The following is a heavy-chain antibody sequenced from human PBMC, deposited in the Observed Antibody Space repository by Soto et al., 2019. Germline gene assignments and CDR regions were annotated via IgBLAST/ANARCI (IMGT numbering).Heavy chain of an antibody. CDR2: IWYDGSDK. Sequence: QVQLVESGGGVVQPGTSLRLSCVASGFAFSSFGVHWVRQAPGKGLEWVAIIWYDGSDKYYGDSVKGRFTISRDNSKNTLFLQMNSLRAEDTAVYHCAFGNLSYYFDYWGQGTPVTVSS. CDR1: GFAFSSFG. J-gene: IGHJ4*02. CDR3: AFGNLSYYFDY. D-gene: IGHD3-16*01. V-gene: IGHV3-33*01.